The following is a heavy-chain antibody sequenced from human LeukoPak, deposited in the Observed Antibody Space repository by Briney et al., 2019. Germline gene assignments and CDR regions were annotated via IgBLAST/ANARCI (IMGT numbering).Heavy chain of an antibody. CDR1: GFTFTSSA. CDR3: AADTGGLRWRRGESFDY. V-gene: IGHV1-58*01. CDR2: IVVGSGNT. J-gene: IGHJ4*02. Sequence: ASVKVSCKASGFTFTSSAVQWVRQARGQRLEWIGWIVVGSGNTNYAQKFQERVTITRDMSTSTAYMELSSLRSEDTAVYYCAADTGGLRWRRGESFDYWGQGTLVTVSS. D-gene: IGHD4-23*01.